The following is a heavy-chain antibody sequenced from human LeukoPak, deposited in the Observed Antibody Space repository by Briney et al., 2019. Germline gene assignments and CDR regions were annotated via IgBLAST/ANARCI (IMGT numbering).Heavy chain of an antibody. J-gene: IGHJ2*01. V-gene: IGHV3-21*01. Sequence: GGSLRLSCEASGFTFSSYSMNWVRQAPGKGLEGVSSISTGGTYIYYTDSVKGRFSIFRENAKNSLYLQMNSLRAGDTAVYYCARAAYSSTWYSRYFDLWGRGTLVTVSS. CDR2: ISTGGTYI. D-gene: IGHD6-13*01. CDR1: GFTFSSYS. CDR3: ARAAYSSTWYSRYFDL.